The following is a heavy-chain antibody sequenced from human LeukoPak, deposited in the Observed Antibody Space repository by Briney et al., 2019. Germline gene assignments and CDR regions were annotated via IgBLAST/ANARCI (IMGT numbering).Heavy chain of an antibody. V-gene: IGHV6-1*01. CDR1: GDSVSINSAA. J-gene: IGHJ4*02. CDR2: TYYRSKWYI. Sequence: SQTLSLTFAISGDSVSINSAAWNWLRQSPSRGLEWLGRTYYRSKWYIDYAESVRSRIIINPDTSNNQFSLQLISVTPEDTAVYYCARGEKYFDYWGQGTLVTVSS. CDR3: ARGEKYFDY.